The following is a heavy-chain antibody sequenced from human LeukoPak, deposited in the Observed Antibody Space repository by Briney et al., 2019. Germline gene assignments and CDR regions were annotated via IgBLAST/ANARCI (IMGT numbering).Heavy chain of an antibody. V-gene: IGHV4-34*01. CDR3: ARGAAYSSSWHEYYFDY. CDR2: INHSGST. D-gene: IGHD6-13*01. Sequence: SETLSLTCAVYGGSFSGYYWSWIRQPPGKGLEWIGEINHSGSTNYNPSLKSRVTISVDTSKNQFSLKLSSVTAADTAVYYCARGAAYSSSWHEYYFDYWGQGTLVTVSS. CDR1: GGSFSGYY. J-gene: IGHJ4*02.